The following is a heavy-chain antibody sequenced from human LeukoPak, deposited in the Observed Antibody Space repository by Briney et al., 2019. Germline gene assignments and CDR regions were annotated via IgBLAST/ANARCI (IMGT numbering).Heavy chain of an antibody. CDR1: GGSISSSCYY. D-gene: IGHD2-2*01. J-gene: IGHJ4*02. V-gene: IGHV4-39*01. CDR2: IYYSGST. CDR3: ARSLWVPAASFDY. Sequence: SETLSLTCTVSGGSISSSCYYWGWIRQPSGKGLEWIGSIYYSGSTYYNPSLKSRVTISVDTSKNQFSLKLSSVTAADTAVYYCARSLWVPAASFDYWGQGTLVTVSS.